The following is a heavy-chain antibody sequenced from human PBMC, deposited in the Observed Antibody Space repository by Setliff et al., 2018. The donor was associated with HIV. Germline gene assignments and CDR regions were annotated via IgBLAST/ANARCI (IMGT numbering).Heavy chain of an antibody. D-gene: IGHD2-21*02. CDR2: ISAYNGNT. J-gene: IGHJ1*01. V-gene: IGHV1-18*01. Sequence: GASVKVSCKASGYTLTTYGISWVRQAPGQGLEWMGWISAYNGNTNYAQNLQGRVTMTTDTSTSTAYMELRSLRSDDTAMYYCARDGGPYCGGDCHLFRLPFQHWGQGTLVTVSS. CDR1: GYTLTTYG. CDR3: ARDGGPYCGGDCHLFRLPFQH.